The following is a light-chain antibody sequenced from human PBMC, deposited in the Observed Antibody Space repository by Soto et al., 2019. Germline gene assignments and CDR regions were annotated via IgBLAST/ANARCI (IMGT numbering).Light chain of an antibody. Sequence: EIVMTQSPATLSVSPGERATLSCRASQSVSSNLAWYQQKPGQAPRLLIYGASTRATGIPARFSGSGSGTEFTLTISRLEPEDFAVYYCQQYGKSPQITFGQGTRLEIK. CDR3: QQYGKSPQIT. V-gene: IGKV3-15*01. CDR2: GAS. J-gene: IGKJ5*01. CDR1: QSVSSN.